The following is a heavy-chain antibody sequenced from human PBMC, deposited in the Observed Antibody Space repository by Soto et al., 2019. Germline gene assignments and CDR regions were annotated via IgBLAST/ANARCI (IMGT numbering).Heavy chain of an antibody. CDR1: GFTFSSYG. J-gene: IGHJ4*02. D-gene: IGHD6-13*01. V-gene: IGHV3-30*18. CDR2: ISYDGSNK. Sequence: QVQLVESGGGVVQPGRSLRLSCAASGFTFSSYGMHWVRQAPGKGLEWVAVISYDGSNKYYADSVKGRFTISRDNSKNTLYLQMNSLRAEDTDVYYCAKGGTAAAGCFDYWGQGTLVTVSS. CDR3: AKGGTAAAGCFDY.